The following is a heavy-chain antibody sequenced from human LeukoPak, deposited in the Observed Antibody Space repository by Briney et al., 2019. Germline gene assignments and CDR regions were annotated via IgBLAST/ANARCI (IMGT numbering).Heavy chain of an antibody. CDR1: GFTFSSHW. J-gene: IGHJ5*01. CDR2: INSDGSDT. Sequence: GRSLRVSCAASGFTFSSHWMQWVRQVPGKGLVWVSRINSDGSDTNYADFVKGRFTISRDNAKNTVYLQMNSLRVEDTAVYYCARGSHHFDSWGQGTLVTVSS. V-gene: IGHV3-74*01. CDR3: ARGSHHFDS.